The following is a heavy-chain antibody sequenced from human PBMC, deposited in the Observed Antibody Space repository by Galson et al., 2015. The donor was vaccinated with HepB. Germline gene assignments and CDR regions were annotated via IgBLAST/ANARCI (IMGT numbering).Heavy chain of an antibody. CDR3: ARGYTAMGLGAFDI. V-gene: IGHV3-48*01. D-gene: IGHD5-18*01. CDR2: ISGSSSTI. CDR1: GFTFSSYS. Sequence: SLRLSCAASGFTFSSYSMNWVRQAPGKGLEWVSYISGSSSTIYYADSVKGQFTISRDNAKNSLYLQMNSLRAEDTAVYYCARGYTAMGLGAFDIWGQGTMVTVSS. J-gene: IGHJ3*02.